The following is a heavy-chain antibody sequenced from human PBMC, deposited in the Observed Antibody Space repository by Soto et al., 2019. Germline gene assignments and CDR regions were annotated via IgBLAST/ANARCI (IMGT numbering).Heavy chain of an antibody. D-gene: IGHD3-10*01. CDR1: GYTFTTYE. Sequence: QVQLVQSGAEVKKPGASVKVSCKASGYTFTTYEINWLRQVPGQGLEWMGWMSPRSGNTFYVHQFRGRVTMTSNTSMATAYMELSSPSSEDTAVYYCARVGGKLFGDHGMDVWGQWATVTASS. V-gene: IGHV1-8*01. CDR3: ARVGGKLFGDHGMDV. J-gene: IGHJ6*02. CDR2: MSPRSGNT.